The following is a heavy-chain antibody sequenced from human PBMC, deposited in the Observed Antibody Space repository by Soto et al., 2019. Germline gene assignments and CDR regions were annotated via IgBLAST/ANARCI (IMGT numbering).Heavy chain of an antibody. D-gene: IGHD3-10*01. CDR3: ARYYPPHWYYYGMDV. Sequence: PGESLKISCKGSGYSFTSYWISWVRQMPGKGLEWMGRIDPSDSYTNYSPSFQGHVTISADKSISTAYLQWSSLKASDTAMYYCARYYPPHWYYYGMDVWGQGTTVTVSS. V-gene: IGHV5-10-1*01. CDR2: IDPSDSYT. J-gene: IGHJ6*02. CDR1: GYSFTSYW.